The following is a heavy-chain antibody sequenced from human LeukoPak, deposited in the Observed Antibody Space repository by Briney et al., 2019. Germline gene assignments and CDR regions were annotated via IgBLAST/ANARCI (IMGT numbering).Heavy chain of an antibody. D-gene: IGHD2-2*01. J-gene: IGHJ4*02. Sequence: PSETLSLTCAVYGGSFGAYYWSWIRQPPGKGLEWIGEINHSGSTNYNPSLKSRVTISVDTSKNQFSLKLSSVTAADTAVYYCARLVKRYCSSTSCSDFDYWGQGTLVTVSS. CDR2: INHSGST. V-gene: IGHV4-34*01. CDR1: GGSFGAYY. CDR3: ARLVKRYCSSTSCSDFDY.